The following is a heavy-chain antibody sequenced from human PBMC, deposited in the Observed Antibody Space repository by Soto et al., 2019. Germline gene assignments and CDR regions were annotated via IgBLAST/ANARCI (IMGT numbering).Heavy chain of an antibody. Sequence: ASVKVSCKASGYSFISYGINWVRQAPGQGLEWMGWINAYNGYTNYAQKLQGRVTLTADTSTSTAYMELRSLRSDDTAVYFCARDDCTNGLCYIGYWGQGTLVTVSS. CDR3: ARDDCTNGLCYIGY. CDR1: GYSFISYG. D-gene: IGHD2-8*01. CDR2: INAYNGYT. J-gene: IGHJ4*02. V-gene: IGHV1-18*04.